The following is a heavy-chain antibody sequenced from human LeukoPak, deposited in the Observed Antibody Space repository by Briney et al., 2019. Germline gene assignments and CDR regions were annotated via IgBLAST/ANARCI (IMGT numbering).Heavy chain of an antibody. D-gene: IGHD1-1*01. CDR1: GFTFSGSA. CDR3: RVWNDPAYMDV. Sequence: GGSLRLSCAASGFTFSGSAMHWVRQASGKGLEWVGRIRSKANSYATAYAASVKGRFTISRDDSKNTAYLQMNSLKTEDTAVYYCRVWNDPAYMDVWGKGTTVTVSS. J-gene: IGHJ6*03. CDR2: IRSKANSYAT. V-gene: IGHV3-73*01.